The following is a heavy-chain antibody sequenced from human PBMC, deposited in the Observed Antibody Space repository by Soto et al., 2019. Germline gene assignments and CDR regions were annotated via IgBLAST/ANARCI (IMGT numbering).Heavy chain of an antibody. CDR2: ISWDGGST. CDR3: AKAAYSSSWYWYYYGMDV. J-gene: IGHJ6*02. V-gene: IGHV3-43*01. Sequence: GGSLRLSCAASGFTFDDYTMHWVRQAPGKGLEWVSLISWDGGSTYYADSVKGRFTISRDNSKNSLYLQMNSLRTEDTALYYCAKAAYSSSWYWYYYGMDVWGQGTTVTVSS. D-gene: IGHD6-13*01. CDR1: GFTFDDYT.